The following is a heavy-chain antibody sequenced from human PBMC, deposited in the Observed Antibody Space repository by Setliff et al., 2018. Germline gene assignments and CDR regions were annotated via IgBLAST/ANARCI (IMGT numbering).Heavy chain of an antibody. CDR1: GGSISSYY. D-gene: IGHD4-17*01. V-gene: IGHV4-4*07. J-gene: IGHJ4*02. Sequence: SCTVSGGSISSYYWSWIRQPAGKGLEWIGHIYIGGSANYNPSLKSRVAMSIDTSKNQFSLKLNSVTAADTAVYYCATPDYGGNSWSFDYWGQGTLVTVSS. CDR3: ATPDYGGNSWSFDY. CDR2: IYIGGSA.